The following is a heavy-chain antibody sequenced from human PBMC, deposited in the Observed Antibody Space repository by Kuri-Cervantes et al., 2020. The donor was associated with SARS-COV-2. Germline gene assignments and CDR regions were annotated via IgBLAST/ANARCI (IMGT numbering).Heavy chain of an antibody. D-gene: IGHD5-12*01. CDR1: GFTFSSYS. Sequence: ETLSLTCAASGFTFSSYSMNWVRQAPGKGLEWVSSISSSSSYIYYADSVKGRFTISRDNAKNSLYLQMNSLRAEDTAVYYCYSGYDLGYWGQGTLVTVSS. V-gene: IGHV3-21*01. J-gene: IGHJ4*02. CDR2: ISSSSSYI. CDR3: YSGYDLGY.